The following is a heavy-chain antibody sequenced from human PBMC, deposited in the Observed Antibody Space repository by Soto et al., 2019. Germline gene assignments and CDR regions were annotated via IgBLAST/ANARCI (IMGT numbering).Heavy chain of an antibody. J-gene: IGHJ6*02. D-gene: IGHD1-26*01. V-gene: IGHV1-18*04. CDR2: ISAYNGNR. CDR3: ARSLGAPTRYYYAMDV. Sequence: QVQLVQSGGEVKQPGVSLKVSCKASGYDFSDNSITWVRQAPGQGPEWLGWISAYNGNRIYAQNLQGRFTMTTDTSPDTAYMDLRSLRSDYTTVYYCARSLGAPTRYYYAMDVWGQGTTVTVS. CDR1: GYDFSDNS.